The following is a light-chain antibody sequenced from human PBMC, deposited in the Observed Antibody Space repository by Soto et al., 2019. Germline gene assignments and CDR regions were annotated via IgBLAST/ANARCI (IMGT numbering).Light chain of an antibody. Sequence: EILMTQSPATLSVSAWETATLSCRASQSISIGLAWYRQKPGQPPKLLIYGASTRATGTPARFSGSGSGTEFTLTISSLQSEDFALYYCQQYNKWPLITFGQGTRLEIK. CDR3: QQYNKWPLIT. V-gene: IGKV3D-15*01. J-gene: IGKJ5*01. CDR1: QSISIG. CDR2: GAS.